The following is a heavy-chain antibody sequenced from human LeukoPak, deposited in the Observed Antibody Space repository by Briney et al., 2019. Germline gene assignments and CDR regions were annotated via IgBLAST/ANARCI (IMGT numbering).Heavy chain of an antibody. CDR1: GFTFSSYA. V-gene: IGHV3-30*14. Sequence: PGGSLRLSCAASGFTFSSYAMHWVRQAPGKGLEWVAVISYDGSNKYYADSVKGRFTISRDNSKNTLCLQMNSLRAEDTAVYYCAREGTNEVGFDVWGQGTMVTVSS. J-gene: IGHJ3*01. CDR2: ISYDGSNK. CDR3: AREGTNEVGFDV. D-gene: IGHD3-10*01.